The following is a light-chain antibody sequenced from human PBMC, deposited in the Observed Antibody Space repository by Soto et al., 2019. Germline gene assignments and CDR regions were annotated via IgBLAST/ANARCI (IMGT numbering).Light chain of an antibody. CDR2: GAS. CDR1: QSVTSNY. V-gene: IGKV3-20*01. Sequence: EIVLTQSPGTLSLSPGERATLSCRASQSVTSNYLAWYQQKPGQAHSLLMYGASSRATGIPDRFSGSWSGTDFTLTIRRLEPEDSAAYYCHQYFNSPPYTFGQGTKLEIK. J-gene: IGKJ2*01. CDR3: HQYFNSPPYT.